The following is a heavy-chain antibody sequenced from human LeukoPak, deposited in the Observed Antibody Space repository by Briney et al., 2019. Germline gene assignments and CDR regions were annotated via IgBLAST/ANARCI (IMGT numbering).Heavy chain of an antibody. V-gene: IGHV4-39*07. Sequence: TSETLSLTCTVSGGSISSSSYYWGWIRQPPGKGLEWIGSIYYSGSTYYNPSLKSRVTISVDTSRNQFSLKLSSVTAADTAVYYCARASLIWRWGQGTLVTVSS. CDR2: IYYSGST. J-gene: IGHJ4*02. CDR1: GGSISSSSYY. CDR3: ARASLIWR. D-gene: IGHD3-16*01.